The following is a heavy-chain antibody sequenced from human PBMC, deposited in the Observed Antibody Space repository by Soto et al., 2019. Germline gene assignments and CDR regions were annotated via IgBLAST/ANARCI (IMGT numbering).Heavy chain of an antibody. CDR2: TYYNGDT. CDR1: DDSFRGAEYY. V-gene: IGHV4-61*08. J-gene: IGHJ5*02. CDR3: ARGPAYIDGWRTFDP. D-gene: IGHD6-19*01. Sequence: KSSETLSLTCTVSDDSFRGAEYYWSWIRQPLGKGPEWIGYTYYNGDTKYDPALRSRVTMSGDTSKNQFSLRLSSVTAADTAVYFCARGPAYIDGWRTFDPWGRGILVTVSS.